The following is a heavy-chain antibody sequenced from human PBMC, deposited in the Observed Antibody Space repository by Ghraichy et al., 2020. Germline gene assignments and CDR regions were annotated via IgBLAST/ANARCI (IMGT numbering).Heavy chain of an antibody. CDR3: ATDTREPQEGGY. D-gene: IGHD1-26*01. J-gene: IGHJ4*02. V-gene: IGHV1-24*01. CDR1: GYTLTELS. Sequence: ASVKVSCKVSGYTLTELSMHWVRQAPGKGLEWMGGFDPEDGETIYAQKFQGRVTMTEDTSTDTAYMELSSLRSEDTAVYYCATDTREPQEGGYWGQGTLVTVSS. CDR2: FDPEDGET.